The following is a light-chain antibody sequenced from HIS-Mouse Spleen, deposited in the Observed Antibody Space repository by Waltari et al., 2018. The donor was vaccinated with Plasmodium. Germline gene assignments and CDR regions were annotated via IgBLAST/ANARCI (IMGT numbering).Light chain of an antibody. CDR2: DAS. J-gene: IGKJ4*02. V-gene: IGKV3-11*01. CDR1: QSVSSY. Sequence: DIVLTQSPATLSLSPGERATLSCRASQSVSSYLAWYQPNPGQATRLLLYDASNRAPGSPARFSGSGSGTDFTLIISSLEPEDFAVYYCQQRSNWPSLTFGGGTKVEIK. CDR3: QQRSNWPSLT.